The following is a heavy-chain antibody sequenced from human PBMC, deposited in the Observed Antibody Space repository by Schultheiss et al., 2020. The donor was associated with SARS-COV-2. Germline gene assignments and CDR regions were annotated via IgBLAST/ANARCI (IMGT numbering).Heavy chain of an antibody. D-gene: IGHD2-2*01. Sequence: SETLSLTCTVSGGSISSYYWGWIRQPPGKGLEWIGSIYYSGSTNYNPSLKSRVTISVDTSKNQFSLKLSSVTAADTAVYYCAREEAEVVPAYYYYYGMDVWGQGTTVTVSS. J-gene: IGHJ6*02. V-gene: IGHV4-59*12. CDR3: AREEAEVVPAYYYYYGMDV. CDR1: GGSISSYY. CDR2: IYYSGST.